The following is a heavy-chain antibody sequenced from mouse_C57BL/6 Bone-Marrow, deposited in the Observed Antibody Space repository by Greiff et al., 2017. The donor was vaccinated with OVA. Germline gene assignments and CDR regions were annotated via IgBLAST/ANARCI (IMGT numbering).Heavy chain of an antibody. Sequence: EVQLQQSGPELVKPGASVKISCKASGYTFTDYYMNWVKQSHGKSLEWIGDINPNNGGTSYNQKFKGKATLTVDKSSSTAYMELRSLTSEDSAVYYCARSPIYYGNYVGAWFAYWGQGTLVTVSA. CDR2: INPNNGGT. J-gene: IGHJ3*01. D-gene: IGHD2-1*01. CDR3: ARSPIYYGNYVGAWFAY. CDR1: GYTFTDYY. V-gene: IGHV1-26*01.